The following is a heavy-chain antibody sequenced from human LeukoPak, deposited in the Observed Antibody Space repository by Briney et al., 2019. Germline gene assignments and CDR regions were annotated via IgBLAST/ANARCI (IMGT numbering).Heavy chain of an antibody. CDR2: ISSSSSYI. V-gene: IGHV3-21*01. D-gene: IGHD3-10*01. Sequence: GGSLRLSCAASGFTFSSYSMNWVRQAPGKGLEWVSSISSSSSYIYYADSVKGRFTTSRDNAKNSLYLQMNSLRAEDTAVYYCASFPPYMVRTDAFDIWGQGTMVTVSS. J-gene: IGHJ3*02. CDR3: ASFPPYMVRTDAFDI. CDR1: GFTFSSYS.